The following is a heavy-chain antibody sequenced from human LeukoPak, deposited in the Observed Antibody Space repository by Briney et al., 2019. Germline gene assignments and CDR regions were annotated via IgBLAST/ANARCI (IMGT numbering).Heavy chain of an antibody. CDR1: GVIVSRNF. Sequence: GGSLRLSRAASGVIVSRNFMSWVRQAPGKGLQWVAIMYAGGTTDYSESVRGRFYISRDTSNNTLSLRMNSLRAEDTAVYYCARGSGSGWPLDRWGQGTLVTVSS. D-gene: IGHD6-19*01. J-gene: IGHJ5*02. CDR2: MYAGGTT. CDR3: ARGSGSGWPLDR. V-gene: IGHV3-53*01.